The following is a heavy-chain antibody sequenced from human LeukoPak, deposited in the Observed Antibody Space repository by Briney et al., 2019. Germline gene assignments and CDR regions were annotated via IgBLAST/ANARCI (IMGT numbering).Heavy chain of an antibody. V-gene: IGHV4-34*01. D-gene: IGHD3-22*01. CDR1: GGSFSGYY. CDR3: ARDLWWTYYYDSSAKKGAFDI. J-gene: IGHJ3*02. Sequence: SETLSLTCAVYGGSFSGYYWSWIRQPPGKGLEWIGEINHNGSTNYNPSLKSRVTISVDTSKNQFSLKLSSVTAADTAVYYCARDLWWTYYYDSSAKKGAFDIWGQGTMVTVSS. CDR2: INHNGST.